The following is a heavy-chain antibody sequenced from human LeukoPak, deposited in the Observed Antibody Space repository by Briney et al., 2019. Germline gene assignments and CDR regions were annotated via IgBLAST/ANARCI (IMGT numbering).Heavy chain of an antibody. D-gene: IGHD1-26*01. CDR2: IKPDGTTK. CDR3: ARSGSPPY. J-gene: IGHJ4*02. Sequence: GGSLRLSCAASGFPFSSYSMTWVCQAPGKGLEWVANIKPDGTTKFYVDSVKGRFTISRDNSKNTLYLQMNSLRAEDTAVYYCARSGSPPYWGQGTLVTVSS. V-gene: IGHV3-7*03. CDR1: GFPFSSYS.